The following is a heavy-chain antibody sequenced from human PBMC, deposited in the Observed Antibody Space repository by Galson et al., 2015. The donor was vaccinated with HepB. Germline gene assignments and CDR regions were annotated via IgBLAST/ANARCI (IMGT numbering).Heavy chain of an antibody. CDR2: IYYSGST. CDR3: ANRGDNTHSGFDI. V-gene: IGHV4-39*01. Sequence: ETLSLTCTVSGGSISSNNYYWGWIRQPPGKGLECIGIIYYSGSTYYNPSLQSRVTISVDTSKDQFSLKLNSVTAADTAVYYCANRGDNTHSGFDIWGQGTMVTVSS. CDR1: GGSISSNNYY. J-gene: IGHJ3*02. D-gene: IGHD1-26*01.